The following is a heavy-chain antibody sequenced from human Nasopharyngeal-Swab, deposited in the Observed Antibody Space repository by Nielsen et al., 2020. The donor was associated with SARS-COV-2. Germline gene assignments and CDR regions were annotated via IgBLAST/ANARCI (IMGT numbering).Heavy chain of an antibody. CDR1: GFTFSNSD. Sequence: GESLKISCAASGFTFSNSDMNWVRQAPGKGLEWVSYISSSSSTIYYADSVKGRFTISRDNAKNSLYLQMNSLRDEDTAVYYCARDGLTYYDILTGYSWFDPWGQGTPVTVSS. CDR3: ARDGLTYYDILTGYSWFDP. D-gene: IGHD3-9*01. CDR2: ISSSSSTI. V-gene: IGHV3-48*02. J-gene: IGHJ5*02.